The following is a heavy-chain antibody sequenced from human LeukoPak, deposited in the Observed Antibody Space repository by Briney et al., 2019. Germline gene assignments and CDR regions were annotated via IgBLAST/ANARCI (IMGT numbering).Heavy chain of an antibody. Sequence: GGSLRLSRAAPGFTFSDYYMSWIRQAPGKGLERVSYISSSSSYTKYADSVKGRFTISRDNAKNSLYLQMNSLRAEDTVLFFKQKTAYEILTGYSDWFDPWGQGTLVTVSS. CDR1: GFTFSDYY. D-gene: IGHD3-9*01. J-gene: IGHJ5*02. V-gene: IGHV3-11*06. CDR3: QKTAYEILTGYSDWFDP. CDR2: ISSSSSYT.